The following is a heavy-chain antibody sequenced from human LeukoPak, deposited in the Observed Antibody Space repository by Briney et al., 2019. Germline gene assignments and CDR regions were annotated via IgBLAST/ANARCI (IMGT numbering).Heavy chain of an antibody. V-gene: IGHV3-21*01. CDR3: ARDLHPRYYLPDY. D-gene: IGHD1-26*01. CDR1: GFTFSSYS. CDR2: ISSSSSYI. Sequence: AGGSLRLSCAASGFTFSSYSMNWVRQAPGKGLEWVSSISSSSSYIYYADSVKGRFTISRDNAKNSLYLQMNSLRAEDTAVYYCARDLHPRYYLPDYWGQGTLVTVSS. J-gene: IGHJ4*02.